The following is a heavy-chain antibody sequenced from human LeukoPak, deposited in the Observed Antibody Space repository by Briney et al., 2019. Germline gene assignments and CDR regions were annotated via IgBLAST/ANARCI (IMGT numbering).Heavy chain of an antibody. CDR1: GGSFSGYY. CDR3: ARTTEGGYTYDYFYYYYMDV. CDR2: INPSGST. V-gene: IGHV4-34*01. Sequence: SETLSLTCAVYGGSFSGYYWSWIRQPPGKGLEWIGEINPSGSTNYNPSLKSRVTISVDTSKNQFSLKLSSVTAADTALYYCARTTEGGYTYDYFYYYYMDVWGKGTPVTISS. J-gene: IGHJ6*03. D-gene: IGHD5-18*01.